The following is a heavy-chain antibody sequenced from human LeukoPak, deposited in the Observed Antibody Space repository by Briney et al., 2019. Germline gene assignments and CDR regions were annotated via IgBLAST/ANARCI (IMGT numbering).Heavy chain of an antibody. CDR1: GGSISSSSYY. J-gene: IGHJ5*02. V-gene: IGHV4-39*01. CDR3: AACKEYTSSWYVGHSRVRFDP. Sequence: KPSETLSLTCTVSGGSISSSSYYWGWIRQPPGKGLEWIGSIYSGNSYYNPSLKSRVTISVDTSKNQFSLKLSSVTAADTAVYYCAACKEYTSSWYVGHSRVRFDPWGRGTLVTVSS. D-gene: IGHD6-13*01. CDR2: IYSGNS.